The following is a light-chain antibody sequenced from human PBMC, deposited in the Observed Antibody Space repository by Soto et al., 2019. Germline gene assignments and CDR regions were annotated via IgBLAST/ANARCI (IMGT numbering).Light chain of an antibody. CDR1: QSVDSSY. J-gene: IGKJ2*01. V-gene: IGKV3-20*01. Sequence: EIVLTQSPGTLSLSPGERATLSCRASQSVDSSYLAWYQQKPGQAPRLLIYGASSRATGIPDRFSGSGSGTDFTLTNSRLEPEDFAVYYCQQYGSSPYTFGQGTKLEIK. CDR2: GAS. CDR3: QQYGSSPYT.